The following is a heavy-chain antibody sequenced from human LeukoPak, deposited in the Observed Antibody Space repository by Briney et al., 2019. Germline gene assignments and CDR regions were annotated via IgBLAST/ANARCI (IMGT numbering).Heavy chain of an antibody. CDR1: GFTFSSYA. D-gene: IGHD5-24*01. CDR2: ISYDGSNK. CDR3: ASLEDEYDY. J-gene: IGHJ4*02. Sequence: QPGRSLRLSCAASGFTFSSYAMHWVRQAPGKGLEWVAVISYDGSNKYYADSVKGRFTISRDNSKNTLYLQMNSLRAEDTAVYYCASLEDEYDYWGQGTLVTVSS. V-gene: IGHV3-30*04.